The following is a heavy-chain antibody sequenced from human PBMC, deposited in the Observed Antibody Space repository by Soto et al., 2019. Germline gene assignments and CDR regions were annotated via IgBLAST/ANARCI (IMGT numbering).Heavy chain of an antibody. D-gene: IGHD3-10*01. CDR2: MNPNSGNT. CDR1: GYTFTSYD. CDR3: ARDPLWFGAPRAFDI. V-gene: IGHV1-8*01. J-gene: IGHJ3*02. Sequence: QVQLVQSGAEVKKPGASVKVSCKASGYTFTSYDINWVRQATGQGLEWMGWMNPNSGNTGYAQKCQGRVNMTRNTSMSTAYRERSSLRSEDTAVYYCARDPLWFGAPRAFDIWGQGTMVTVSS.